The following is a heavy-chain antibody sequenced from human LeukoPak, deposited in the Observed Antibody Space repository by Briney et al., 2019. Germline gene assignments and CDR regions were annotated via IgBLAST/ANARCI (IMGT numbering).Heavy chain of an antibody. CDR3: ARDMSSGWSFDH. D-gene: IGHD6-19*01. V-gene: IGHV4-4*07. CDR1: GGSISSYY. Sequence: SETLSLTCTVPGGSISSYYWSWIRQPAGKGLEWIGRIYTSGSTNYNPSLKSRVTMSVDTSKNQFSLKLSSVTAADTAVYYCARDMSSGWSFDHWGQGTPVTVSS. J-gene: IGHJ4*02. CDR2: IYTSGST.